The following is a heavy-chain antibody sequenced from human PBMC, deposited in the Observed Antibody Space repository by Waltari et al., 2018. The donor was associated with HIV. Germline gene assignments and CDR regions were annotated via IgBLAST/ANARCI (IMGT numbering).Heavy chain of an antibody. D-gene: IGHD7-27*01. V-gene: IGHV3-30*01. CDR3: ARDRSKPGEGYFQH. CDR2: ISYDGSNK. Sequence: QVQLVESGGGVVQPGRSLRLSCAASGFTFSSYAMHWVRQAPGKGLEWVAVISYDGSNKYYADSVKGRFTISRDNSKNTLYLQMNSLRAEDTAVYYCARDRSKPGEGYFQHWGQGTLVTVSS. CDR1: GFTFSSYA. J-gene: IGHJ1*01.